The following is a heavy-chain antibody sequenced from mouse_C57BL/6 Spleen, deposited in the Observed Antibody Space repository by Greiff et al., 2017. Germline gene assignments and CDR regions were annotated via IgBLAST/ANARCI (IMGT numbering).Heavy chain of an antibody. CDR2: SNPGCGGT. CDR1: GYAFTNYL. Sequence: VQLVESGAELVRPGTSVKVSCKASGYAFTNYLIEWVKQRPGQGLEWIGVSNPGCGGTNYNEKFKGKATLTADKSSSTAYMQLSSLTSEDSAVYFCARSDYYGSSRYYAMDYWGQGTSVTGSS. CDR3: ARSDYYGSSRYYAMDY. V-gene: IGHV1-54*01. J-gene: IGHJ4*01. D-gene: IGHD1-1*01.